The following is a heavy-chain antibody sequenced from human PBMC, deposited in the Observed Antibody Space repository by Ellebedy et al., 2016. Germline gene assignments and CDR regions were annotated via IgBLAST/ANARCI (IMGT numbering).Heavy chain of an antibody. CDR2: FDPEDGET. V-gene: IGHV1-24*01. J-gene: IGHJ5*02. Sequence: ASVKVSCKVSGYTLTDLSMHWVRQAPGKGLEWMGGFDPEDGETIYAQKFQGRVAMTEDTSTDTAYMELSSLRSEDTAVYYCAGSLRASGWADPWGQGTLVIVS. CDR1: GYTLTDLS. D-gene: IGHD6-19*01. CDR3: AGSLRASGWADP.